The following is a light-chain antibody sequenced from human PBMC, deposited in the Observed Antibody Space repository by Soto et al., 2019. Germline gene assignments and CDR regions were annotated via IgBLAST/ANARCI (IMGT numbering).Light chain of an antibody. CDR2: DAS. V-gene: IGKV1-5*01. CDR3: QQYDNLPLT. CDR1: QSISTR. J-gene: IGKJ5*01. Sequence: DIQMTQSPSTLSASVGDRVTITCRASQSISTRLAWYQQKPGKAPKLLIYDASSLESGVPSRFSGSGSGTEFSLSITGLQPDDFATYYCQQYDNLPLTFGQGTRLEIK.